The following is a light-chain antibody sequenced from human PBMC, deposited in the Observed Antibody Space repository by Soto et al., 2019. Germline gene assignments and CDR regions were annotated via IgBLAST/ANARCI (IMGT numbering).Light chain of an antibody. CDR1: QSVSSN. CDR2: GAS. J-gene: IGKJ1*01. Sequence: EIVLTQSPATLSLSPGQRATLSCRASQSVSSNLAWYQQKPGQAPRLLIYGASTRATGIPARFSGSGSGTDFTLTISSLQSEDFADYYCQQYNNWPSTFGQGTKVDIK. CDR3: QQYNNWPST. V-gene: IGKV3-15*01.